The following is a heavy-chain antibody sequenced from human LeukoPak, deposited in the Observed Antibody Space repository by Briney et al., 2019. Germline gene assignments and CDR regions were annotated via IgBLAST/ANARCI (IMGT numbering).Heavy chain of an antibody. CDR3: AKESRMGAFDI. CDR1: GGTLGDYA. D-gene: IGHD2-8*01. V-gene: IGHV3-9*01. Sequence: GGSLRLSCAASGGTLGDYAMHWVRQAPGKGLEWVADISWSRGSIGYADSVKGRFTISRDNAKNSLYLQMNSLRAEDTALYYCAKESRMGAFDIWGQGTMVTVSS. CDR2: ISWSRGSI. J-gene: IGHJ3*02.